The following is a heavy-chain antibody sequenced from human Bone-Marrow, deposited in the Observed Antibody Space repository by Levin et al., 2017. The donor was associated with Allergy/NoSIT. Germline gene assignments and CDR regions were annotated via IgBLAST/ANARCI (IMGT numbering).Heavy chain of an antibody. CDR3: ARFYYDTSGNYKY. V-gene: IGHV1-18*01. CDR1: GYTFINYG. D-gene: IGHD3-22*01. Sequence: VASVKVSCTASGYTFINYGISWVRQAPGQGLEWMGWISAYNASTNYAQKLQGRVTMTTDTSTSTAYMELRSLRSDDTAVYYCARFYYDTSGNYKYWGQGTLVTVSS. CDR2: ISAYNAST. J-gene: IGHJ4*02.